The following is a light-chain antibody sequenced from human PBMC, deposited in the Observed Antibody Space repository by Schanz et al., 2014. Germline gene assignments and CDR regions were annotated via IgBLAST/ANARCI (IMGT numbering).Light chain of an antibody. Sequence: QSALTQPRSVSGSPGQSVTISCTGTSSDVGGYNYVSWYQQHPGKAPKLMIYDVTKRPSGVPDRFSGSKSGTSASLAISGLQSEDEADYYCAAWDETLNGANYVFGTGTKLTVL. V-gene: IGLV2-11*01. J-gene: IGLJ1*01. CDR1: SSDVGGYNY. CDR3: AAWDETLNGANYV. CDR2: DVT.